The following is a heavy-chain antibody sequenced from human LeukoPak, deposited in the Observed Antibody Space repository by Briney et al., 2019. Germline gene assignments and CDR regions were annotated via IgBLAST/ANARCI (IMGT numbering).Heavy chain of an antibody. Sequence: PGGSLRLSCSASGFTFSNYAMLWVRQAPGKGLEYVSVITSNGESTDYADSVKGRFTISRDNSKITLYLQMSSLRTEDTAVYYCAREAGVDYDSRKGFDYWGQGTLVTVSS. CDR3: AREAGVDYDSRKGFDY. J-gene: IGHJ4*02. V-gene: IGHV3-64D*06. D-gene: IGHD3-22*01. CDR1: GFTFSNYA. CDR2: ITSNGEST.